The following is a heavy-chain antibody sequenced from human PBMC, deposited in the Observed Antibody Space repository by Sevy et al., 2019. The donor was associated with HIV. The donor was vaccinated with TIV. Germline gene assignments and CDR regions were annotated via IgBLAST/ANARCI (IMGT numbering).Heavy chain of an antibody. Sequence: SETLSPTCTVSGDSINNGDYYWSWIRQHPGKGLEWIGKIYYTGTTYYNPSLKSRLRISVERSENTLSLSLRSVTAADTAVYYCARTTVTTLSSARNNWFDPWGQGTLVTFSS. D-gene: IGHD4-4*01. CDR1: GDSINNGDYY. V-gene: IGHV4-31*03. J-gene: IGHJ5*02. CDR3: ARTTVTTLSSARNNWFDP. CDR2: IYYTGTT.